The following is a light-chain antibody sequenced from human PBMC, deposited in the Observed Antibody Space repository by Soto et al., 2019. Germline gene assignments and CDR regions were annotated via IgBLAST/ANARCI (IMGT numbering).Light chain of an antibody. CDR3: QQSYSSPFP. V-gene: IGKV1-39*01. J-gene: IGKJ3*01. CDR2: AAS. Sequence: DIQMTQSPSSLSASVGDRVTITCRARQSISSYLNWYQQKPGKAPNRLIYAASSLQSGVPSKFSGSGSGTDFTLTISILQPEDFATYYCQQSYSSPFPFGPGTKVDI. CDR1: QSISSY.